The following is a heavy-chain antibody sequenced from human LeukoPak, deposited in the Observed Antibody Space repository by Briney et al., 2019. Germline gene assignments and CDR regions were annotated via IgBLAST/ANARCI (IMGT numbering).Heavy chain of an antibody. CDR2: VSGSGGST. J-gene: IGHJ4*02. Sequence: GGSLRLSCAASEFTFSDYYMRWIRQAPGKGLEWVSAVSGSGGSTYYADSVKGRFTISRDNSKNTLYLQMNSLRAEDTAVYYCAKDDRYSSDWHDYWGQGTLVTVSS. CDR1: EFTFSDYY. V-gene: IGHV3-23*01. CDR3: AKDDRYSSDWHDY. D-gene: IGHD6-19*01.